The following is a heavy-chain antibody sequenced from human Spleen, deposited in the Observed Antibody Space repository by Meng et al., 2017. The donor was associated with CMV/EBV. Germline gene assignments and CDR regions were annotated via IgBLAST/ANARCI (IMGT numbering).Heavy chain of an antibody. CDR1: GFIFSSYE. CDR3: AREGSISIGDY. Sequence: GGSLRLSCAASGFIFSSYEMSWVRQAPGKGLEWVSYISSGGTTIYYADSVKGRFTISRDNAKNSLYLQMNSLRAEDTAVYYCAREGSISIGDYWGQGTLVTVSS. V-gene: IGHV3-48*03. D-gene: IGHD2-2*01. J-gene: IGHJ4*02. CDR2: ISSGGTTI.